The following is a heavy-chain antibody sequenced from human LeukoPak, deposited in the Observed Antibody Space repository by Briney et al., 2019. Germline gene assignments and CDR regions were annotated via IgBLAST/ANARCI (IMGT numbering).Heavy chain of an antibody. Sequence: PSETLSLTCTVSGGSISSYYWSWLRQPPGKGLEGICYIYSSGSTTYNPFLTSRLTISVDPSKNQFSLKLSSVTAADTAVYYCAREAEAKYSNYVDYWGQGTLVTVSS. V-gene: IGHV4-59*01. CDR2: IYSSGST. CDR3: AREAEAKYSNYVDY. J-gene: IGHJ4*02. CDR1: GGSISSYY. D-gene: IGHD4-11*01.